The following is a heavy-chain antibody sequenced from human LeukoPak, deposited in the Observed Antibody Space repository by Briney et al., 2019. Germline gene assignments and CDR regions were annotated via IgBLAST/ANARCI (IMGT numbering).Heavy chain of an antibody. D-gene: IGHD5-12*01. Sequence: GGSLRLSCAASGFTFSSYEMNWVRQAPGKGLEWVSYISSSGSTIYYADSVKGRFTVSRDSSKDTLYLQMNSLRAEDTALYFCARKALGYRLGYGDYWGQGTLVTVSS. CDR1: GFTFSSYE. CDR3: ARKALGYRLGYGDY. CDR2: ISSSGSTI. J-gene: IGHJ4*02. V-gene: IGHV3-48*03.